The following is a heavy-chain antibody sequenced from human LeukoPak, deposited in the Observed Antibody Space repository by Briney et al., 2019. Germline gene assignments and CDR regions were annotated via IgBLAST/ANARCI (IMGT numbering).Heavy chain of an antibody. Sequence: GRSLRLSCAASGFTFSRYAMHWVRQAPGKGLEWGANVRQDGGATYYGDSVKGRFTISRDNSKNSLFLQMNSMRADGTAIYYCATSKDTAGGPYWGQGTLVTVPS. CDR2: VRQDGGAT. CDR1: GFTFSRYA. D-gene: IGHD5-18*01. CDR3: ATSKDTAGGPY. J-gene: IGHJ4*02. V-gene: IGHV3-7*01.